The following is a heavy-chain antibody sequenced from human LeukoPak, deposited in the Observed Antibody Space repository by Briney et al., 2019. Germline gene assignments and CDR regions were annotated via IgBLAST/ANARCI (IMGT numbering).Heavy chain of an antibody. CDR1: GVSISSGGYY. Sequence: MASETLSLTCTVSGVSISSGGYYWSWIRQHPGKGLEWIGYIYYSGSTYYNPSLKSRVTISVDTSKNQFSLKLSSVTAADTAVYYCAREDEGVWASDIWGQGTMVTVSS. J-gene: IGHJ3*02. CDR3: AREDEGVWASDI. V-gene: IGHV4-31*03. CDR2: IYYSGST. D-gene: IGHD3-16*01.